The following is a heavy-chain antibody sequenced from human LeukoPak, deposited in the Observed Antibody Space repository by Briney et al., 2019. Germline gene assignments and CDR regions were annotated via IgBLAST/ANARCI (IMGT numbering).Heavy chain of an antibody. J-gene: IGHJ4*02. CDR1: GFTFSSYS. CDR2: ISSSSSYI. V-gene: IGHV3-21*01. Sequence: GGSLRLSCAASGFTFSSYSMNWVRQAPGKGLEWVSSISSSSSYIYYADSVKGRFTISRDSAKNSLYLQMNSLRAEDTAVYYCARVPVFQPYYYFDYWGQGTLVTVSS. CDR3: ARVPVFQPYYYFDY. D-gene: IGHD2-21*01.